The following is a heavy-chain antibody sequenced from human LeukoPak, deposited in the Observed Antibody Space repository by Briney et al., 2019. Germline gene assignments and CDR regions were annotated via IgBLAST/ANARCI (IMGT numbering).Heavy chain of an antibody. CDR3: AREDGWSGYFDY. V-gene: IGHV3-74*01. J-gene: IGHJ4*02. D-gene: IGHD2-15*01. CDR2: INSDGSST. Sequence: GGSLRLSCAASGFTFSSYWMHWVRQAPGKGLVWVSRINSDGSSTSYADSVKGRFTISGDNAKNTLYLQMNSLRAEDTAVYYCAREDGWSGYFDYWGQGTLVTVSS. CDR1: GFTFSSYW.